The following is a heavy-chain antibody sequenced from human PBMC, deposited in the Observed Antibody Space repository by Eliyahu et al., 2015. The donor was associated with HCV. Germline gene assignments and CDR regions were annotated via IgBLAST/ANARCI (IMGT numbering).Heavy chain of an antibody. CDR1: GYTFTSYG. D-gene: IGHD3-10*01. J-gene: IGHJ6*02. CDR2: ISAYNGNT. CDR3: ARDDVRGVRGVPRDDYYYGMDV. V-gene: IGHV1-18*01. Sequence: QVQLVQSGADVKKPGASVKVSCKASGYTFTSYGISWVRQAPGQGLEVMGWISAYNGNTNYAQKLQGRVTMTTDTSTSTAYMELRSLRSDDTAVYYCARDDVRGVRGVPRDDYYYGMDVWGQGTTVTVSS.